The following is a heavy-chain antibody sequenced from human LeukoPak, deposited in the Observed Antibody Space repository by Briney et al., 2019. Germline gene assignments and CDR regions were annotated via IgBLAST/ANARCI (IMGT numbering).Heavy chain of an antibody. D-gene: IGHD3-10*01. J-gene: IGHJ6*03. V-gene: IGHV4-4*07. CDR1: GGSISSYY. CDR3: ARVYDSGSQAYFYYMDV. CDR2: ISTSGTT. Sequence: PSDTLSLTCTVSGGSISSYYWSWIRQPAGKGLEWIGRISTSGTTNYNPSLKSRGTMSVDTSKNQFSVKLTSVTAADTAVYYCARVYDSGSQAYFYYMDVWGKGTTVTISS.